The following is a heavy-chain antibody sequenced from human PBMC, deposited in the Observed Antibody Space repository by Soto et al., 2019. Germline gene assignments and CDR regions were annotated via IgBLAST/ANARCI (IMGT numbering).Heavy chain of an antibody. CDR1: GGSISSYY. Sequence: SETLSLTCTVSGGSISSYYWSWIRQPPGKGLEWIGYIYYSGSTNYNPSLKSRVTISVDTSKNQFSLKLSSVTAADTAVYYCARRSYDILTGYYWFDPWGQGTLVTVSS. CDR2: IYYSGST. D-gene: IGHD3-9*01. CDR3: ARRSYDILTGYYWFDP. V-gene: IGHV4-59*01. J-gene: IGHJ5*02.